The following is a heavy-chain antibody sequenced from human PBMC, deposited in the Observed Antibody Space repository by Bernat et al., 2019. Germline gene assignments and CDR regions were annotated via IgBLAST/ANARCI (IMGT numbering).Heavy chain of an antibody. CDR3: AREEIVGATNSNWFDP. Sequence: QVQLQQWGAGLLKPSETLSLTCAVYGGSFGGYYWSWIRQPPGKGLEWIGEINHSGSTNYNPSLKSRVTISVDTSKNQFSLKLSSVTAADTAVYYCAREEIVGATNSNWFDPWGQGTLVTVSS. J-gene: IGHJ5*02. D-gene: IGHD1-26*01. V-gene: IGHV4-34*01. CDR2: INHSGST. CDR1: GGSFGGYY.